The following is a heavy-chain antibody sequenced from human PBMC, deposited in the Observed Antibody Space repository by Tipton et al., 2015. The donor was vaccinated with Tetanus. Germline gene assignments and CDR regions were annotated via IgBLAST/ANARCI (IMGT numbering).Heavy chain of an antibody. CDR3: AGVTAQRTELYFDH. D-gene: IGHD6-13*01. Sequence: LRLSCAVYGASFSDYYWSWIRQAPGKGLEWIGEINHSGSTNHNPSLKSRVTLSVDTSKNQISLQLTSVTAADTAVYFCAGVTAQRTELYFDHWGQGTLVTVSS. CDR2: INHSGST. J-gene: IGHJ4*02. V-gene: IGHV4-34*01. CDR1: GASFSDYY.